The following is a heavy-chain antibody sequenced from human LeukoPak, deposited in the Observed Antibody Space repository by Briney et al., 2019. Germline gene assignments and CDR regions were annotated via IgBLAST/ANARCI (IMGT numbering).Heavy chain of an antibody. Sequence: GGSLRLSCAASGSTFSNAWMSWVRQAPAKGLEWVGRIKSKTDGGTTDYAAPVKGRVTISRDDSKNTLYLQMNSLRAEDTAVYYCAKGEAPAGGYWGQGTLVTVSS. J-gene: IGHJ4*02. D-gene: IGHD6-13*01. CDR1: GSTFSNAW. CDR3: AKGEAPAGGY. V-gene: IGHV3-15*01. CDR2: IKSKTDGGTT.